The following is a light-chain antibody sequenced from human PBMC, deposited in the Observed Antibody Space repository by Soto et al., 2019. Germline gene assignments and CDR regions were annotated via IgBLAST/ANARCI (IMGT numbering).Light chain of an antibody. CDR1: QSVIGSY. CDR2: AAS. Sequence: EIVLTQSPDTLSLSPGERATLSCRASQSVIGSYLAWYQQKPGQAPRLLIYAASSRAPGIPDRFSGSGSGTDFTLTISRLEPEDFVLYYRHQYGSSPNTFGQGTKLEIK. V-gene: IGKV3-20*01. J-gene: IGKJ2*01. CDR3: HQYGSSPNT.